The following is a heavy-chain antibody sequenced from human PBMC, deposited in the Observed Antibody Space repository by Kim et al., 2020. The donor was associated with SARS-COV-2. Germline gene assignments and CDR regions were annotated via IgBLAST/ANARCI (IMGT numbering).Heavy chain of an antibody. CDR3: ARTMVRGVIDWFDP. D-gene: IGHD3-10*01. J-gene: IGHJ5*02. CDR2: INTNTGNP. V-gene: IGHV7-4-1*02. Sequence: ASVKVSCKASGYTFTSYAMNWVRQAPGQGLEWMGWINTNTGNPTYAQGFTGRFVFSLDTSVSTAYLQISSLKAEDTAVYYCARTMVRGVIDWFDPWGQGTLVTVSS. CDR1: GYTFTSYA.